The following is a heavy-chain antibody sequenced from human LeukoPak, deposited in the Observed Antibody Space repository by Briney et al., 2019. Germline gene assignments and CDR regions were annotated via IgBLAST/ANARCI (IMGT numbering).Heavy chain of an antibody. Sequence: GASVKVSCKASGYTFTSYDINWVRQATGQGLEWMGWMNPNSGNTGYAQKFQGRVTITRNTSISTAYMELSSLRSEDTAVYYCASLELIVAKPKGDAFDIWGQGTMVTVSS. V-gene: IGHV1-8*03. CDR1: GYTFTSYD. J-gene: IGHJ3*02. CDR3: ASLELIVAKPKGDAFDI. CDR2: MNPNSGNT. D-gene: IGHD5-12*01.